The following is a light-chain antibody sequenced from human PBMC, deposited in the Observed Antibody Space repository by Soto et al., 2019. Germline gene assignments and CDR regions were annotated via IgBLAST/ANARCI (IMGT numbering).Light chain of an antibody. CDR3: QSYDSSLSAEV. V-gene: IGLV1-40*01. CDR2: ANS. J-gene: IGLJ1*01. Sequence: QSVLTQPPSESGAPGQRVTISCTGSSSNIGAGYFVHWYQLLPGTAPKLLIYANSHRPSGVPDRFSGSTSGTSASLAITGLQADDEAEYYCQSYDSSLSAEVFGPGTKLTVL. CDR1: SSNIGAGYF.